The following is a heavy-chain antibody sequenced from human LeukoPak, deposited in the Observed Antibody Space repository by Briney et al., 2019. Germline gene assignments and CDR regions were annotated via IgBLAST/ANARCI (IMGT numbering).Heavy chain of an antibody. CDR2: IRFDGSNE. Sequence: GGSLRLSCAASGFTFSNYAMHWVRQAPGKGLEWVAFIRFDGSNEYYADSVKGRFTISRDNAKNTLYLQMNSLRAEDTAVYYCARPSGWEYGFDPWGQGTLVTVSS. V-gene: IGHV3-30*02. CDR3: ARPSGWEYGFDP. CDR1: GFTFSNYA. D-gene: IGHD1-26*01. J-gene: IGHJ5*02.